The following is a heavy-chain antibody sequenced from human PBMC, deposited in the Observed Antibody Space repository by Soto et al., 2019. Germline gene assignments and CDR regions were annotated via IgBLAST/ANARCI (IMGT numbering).Heavy chain of an antibody. CDR3: AIRGGDTPPEGKYYYNKDRDV. Sequence: ASVKVSCKASGYTFTSYEITWVRQATGQGLECMGWMYPNSGNTGFAQKFRGRVTMTRNTSISTAYMELSSLRSDDTAVYYCAIRGGDTPPEGKYYYNKDRDVWAQGPRVTVSS. CDR1: GYTFTSYE. J-gene: IGHJ6*02. D-gene: IGHD3-9*01. V-gene: IGHV1-8*01. CDR2: MYPNSGNT.